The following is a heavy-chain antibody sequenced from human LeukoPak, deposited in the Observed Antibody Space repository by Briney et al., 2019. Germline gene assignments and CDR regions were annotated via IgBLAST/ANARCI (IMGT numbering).Heavy chain of an antibody. Sequence: SETLSLTCTVSGYSISSGYHWGWIRQPPGKGLEWIGSIYHSGSTYYNPSLKSRVTISVDTSKNQFYLKLSSLTAADTAVYYCARRDDSSGYHKIFDYWGPGTLVTVSS. V-gene: IGHV4-38-2*02. J-gene: IGHJ4*02. CDR1: GYSISSGYH. D-gene: IGHD3-22*01. CDR3: ARRDDSSGYHKIFDY. CDR2: IYHSGST.